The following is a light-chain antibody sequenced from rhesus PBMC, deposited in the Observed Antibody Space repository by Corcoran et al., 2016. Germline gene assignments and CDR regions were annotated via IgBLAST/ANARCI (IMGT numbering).Light chain of an antibody. CDR3: SSYAGSNTYI. CDR2: EVS. CDR1: SSDIGGYNY. Sequence: QAALTQPRSVSGSPGQSVTISCTGTSSDIGGYNYVSWYQQHPGTAPKLMIYEVSKRPSGVSDRLSGSKSGNTASLTISGLQTEDEADYYCSSYAGSNTYIFGAGTRLTVL. V-gene: IGLV2-32*02. J-gene: IGLJ1*01.